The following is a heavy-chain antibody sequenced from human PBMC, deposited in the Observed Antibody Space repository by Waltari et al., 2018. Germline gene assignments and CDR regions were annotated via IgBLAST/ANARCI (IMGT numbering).Heavy chain of an antibody. D-gene: IGHD3-16*02. CDR2: ISAYNGNT. CDR3: AREDDYVWGSYRLGVY. J-gene: IGHJ4*02. V-gene: IGHV1-18*01. CDR1: GYTFTSYG. Sequence: QVQLVQSGAAVKKPGSSVKVSCKASGYTFTSYGISWVLPAPGQGLEWMGWISAYNGNTNYAQKLQGRVTMTTDTSTSTAYMELRSLRSDDTAVYYCAREDDYVWGSYRLGVYWGQGTLVTVSS.